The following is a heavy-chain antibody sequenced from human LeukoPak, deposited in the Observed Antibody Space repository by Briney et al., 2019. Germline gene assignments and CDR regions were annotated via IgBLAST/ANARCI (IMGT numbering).Heavy chain of an antibody. CDR2: LYNSGST. V-gene: IGHV4-4*07. J-gene: IGHJ5*02. CDR3: ARDSGTSGEVKFGP. Sequence: SETLSLTCTVSGGSISSDYLSWIRQPAGKGLEWIGRLYNSGSTTYNPSLKSRITMSVDTSKNQFSLRLTSVTAADTAVYYCARDSGTSGEVKFGPWDQGTRVTVSS. CDR1: GGSISSDY. D-gene: IGHD3-10*01.